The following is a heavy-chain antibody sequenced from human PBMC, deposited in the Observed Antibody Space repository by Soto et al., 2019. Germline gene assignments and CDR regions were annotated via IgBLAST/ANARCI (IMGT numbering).Heavy chain of an antibody. J-gene: IGHJ4*02. CDR2: ISGSGGST. CDR1: GFTFSSYA. CDR3: AKDPTTSTPNLFDY. V-gene: IGHV3-23*01. D-gene: IGHD7-27*01. Sequence: LSLTCAASGFTFSSYAMSWVRQAPGKGLEWVSAISGSGGSTYYADSVKGRFTISRDNSKNTLYLQMNSLRAEDTAVYYCAKDPTTSTPNLFDYWGQGTLVTVSS.